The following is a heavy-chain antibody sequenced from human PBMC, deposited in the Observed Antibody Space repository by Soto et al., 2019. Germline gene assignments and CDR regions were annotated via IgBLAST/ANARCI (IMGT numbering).Heavy chain of an antibody. V-gene: IGHV3-48*03. CDR1: GFTFSSYE. CDR2: ISSSGSTI. Sequence: GGSLRLSCAASGFTFSSYEMNWVRQAPGKGLEWVSYISSSGSTIYYADSVKGRFTISRDNAKNSLYLQMNSLRAEDTAVYYRARVDSYGPTKGYGMDVWGQGTTVTVSS. D-gene: IGHD5-18*01. J-gene: IGHJ6*02. CDR3: ARVDSYGPTKGYGMDV.